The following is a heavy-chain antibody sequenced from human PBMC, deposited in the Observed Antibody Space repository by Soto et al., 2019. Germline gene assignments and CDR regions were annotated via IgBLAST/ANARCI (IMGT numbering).Heavy chain of an antibody. CDR1: GASISSYY. V-gene: IGHV4-59*04. CDR3: ASGSGSYSPYGMDV. D-gene: IGHD3-10*01. Sequence: PSETLSLTCTVSGASISSYYWGWIRQPPGKGLEWVGYIYYTGSTYYNPSLKSRVTISVDTSKNQFSLKLSSVTAADTSVYYCASGSGSYSPYGMDVWGQGTTVTAP. J-gene: IGHJ6*02. CDR2: IYYTGST.